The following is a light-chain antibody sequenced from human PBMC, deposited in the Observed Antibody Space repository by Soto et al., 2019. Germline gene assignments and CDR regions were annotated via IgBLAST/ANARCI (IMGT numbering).Light chain of an antibody. V-gene: IGLV2-14*01. CDR2: EVS. CDR3: SSYTTSSTKV. Sequence: QSVLPQPASVSGSPGQSITISCTGTSSDIGGYKYGSWYQHHPGNAPQLMIYEVSNRPSGVSNRFSGSKSGNTASLTISGLQAEDEGDYYCSSYTTSSTKVFGTGTKLTVL. CDR1: SSDIGGYKY. J-gene: IGLJ1*01.